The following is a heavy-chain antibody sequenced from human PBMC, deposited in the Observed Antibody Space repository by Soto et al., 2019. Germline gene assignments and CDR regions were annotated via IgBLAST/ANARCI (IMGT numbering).Heavy chain of an antibody. CDR1: GFTFSSYW. CDR2: INSDGSST. V-gene: IGHV3-74*01. CDR3: ARGHDILTGYYSCGDY. Sequence: GGSLRLSCAASGFTFSSYWMHWVRQAPGKGLVWVSRINSDGSSTSYADSVKGRFTISRDNAKNTLYLQMNSLRAEDTAVYYCARGHDILTGYYSCGDYWGQGTLVTVSS. J-gene: IGHJ4*02. D-gene: IGHD3-9*01.